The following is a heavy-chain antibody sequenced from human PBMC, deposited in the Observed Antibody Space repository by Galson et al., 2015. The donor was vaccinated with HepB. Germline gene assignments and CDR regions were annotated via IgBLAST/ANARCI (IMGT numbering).Heavy chain of an antibody. D-gene: IGHD6-13*01. Sequence: SVKVSCKASGGTFSSYAISWVRQAPGQGLEWMGGIIPIFGTTNYAQKFQGRVTITADESTSTAYMELSSLRSEDTAVYYCARDRGRGDSSPFDYWGQGTLVTVSS. CDR2: IIPIFGTT. CDR3: ARDRGRGDSSPFDY. CDR1: GGTFSSYA. J-gene: IGHJ4*02. V-gene: IGHV1-69*13.